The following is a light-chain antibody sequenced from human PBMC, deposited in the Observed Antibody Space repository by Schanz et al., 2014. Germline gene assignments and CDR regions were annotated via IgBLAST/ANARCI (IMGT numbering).Light chain of an antibody. CDR2: SNN. Sequence: QSVLTQPPSASGTPGQRVTISCSGSSSNIGSNTVNWYQQLPGTAPKLLIYSNNQRPSGVPDRFSGSKSGTSASLAITGLHAEDEADYYCQSYDSSLSGLVFGGGTKLTVL. V-gene: IGLV1-44*01. CDR1: SSNIGSNT. CDR3: QSYDSSLSGLV. J-gene: IGLJ3*02.